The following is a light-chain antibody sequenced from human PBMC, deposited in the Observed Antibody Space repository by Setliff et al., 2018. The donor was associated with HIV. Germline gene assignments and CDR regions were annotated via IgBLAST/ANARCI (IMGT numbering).Light chain of an antibody. Sequence: QSALTQPASVSGSPGQSLTISCTGSSSDVGNTLSVSWYQQNVGEVPKLLIYEVDRRPSGISHRFSGSKSGNTASLTISGLQVEDEADYSCCSYGSGDIWVFGGGTKVTVL. V-gene: IGLV2-23*02. CDR2: EVD. CDR3: CSYGSGDIWV. CDR1: SSDVGNTLS. J-gene: IGLJ2*01.